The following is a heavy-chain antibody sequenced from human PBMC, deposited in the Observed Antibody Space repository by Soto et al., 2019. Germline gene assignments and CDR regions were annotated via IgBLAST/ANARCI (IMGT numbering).Heavy chain of an antibody. V-gene: IGHV1-2*04. D-gene: IGHD5-12*01. J-gene: IGHJ4*02. CDR3: ASSTGPSGYDLAIDY. Sequence: VASVKVSCKASGYTFTGYYMHWVRQAPGQGLEWMGWINPNSGGTNYAQKFQGWVTMTRDTSISTAYMELSRLRSDDTAVYYCASSTGPSGYDLAIDYWGQGTLVTVSS. CDR1: GYTFTGYY. CDR2: INPNSGGT.